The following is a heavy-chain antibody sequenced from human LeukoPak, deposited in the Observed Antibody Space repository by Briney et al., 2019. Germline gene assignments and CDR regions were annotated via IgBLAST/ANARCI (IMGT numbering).Heavy chain of an antibody. V-gene: IGHV4-30-2*01. CDR1: GGSISSGGYS. D-gene: IGHD1-1*01. CDR3: AREGRAGATGWYYYYGMDV. J-gene: IGHJ6*02. CDR2: IYHSGST. Sequence: SQTLSLTCAVSGGSISSGGYSWSWIRQPPGKGLEWIGYIYHSGSTYYNPSLNSRVTISVDTSKNQFSLKLSSVTAADTAVYYCAREGRAGATGWYYYYGMDVWGQGTTVTVSS.